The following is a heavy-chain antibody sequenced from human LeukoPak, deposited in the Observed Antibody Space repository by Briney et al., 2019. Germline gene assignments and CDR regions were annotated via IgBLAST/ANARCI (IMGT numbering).Heavy chain of an antibody. CDR2: MYHSGSA. D-gene: IGHD2-2*01. CDR1: GGSISSNNW. CDR3: AREEEDIVVVPAVPYFDY. J-gene: IGHJ4*02. Sequence: PSETLSLTCAVSGGSISSNNWWSWVRQPPNKGLEWIGEMYHSGSAIYNPSLKSRVTISVDKSKNQFSLNLSSVTAADTAVYYCAREEEDIVVVPAVPYFDYWGQGTLVTVSS. V-gene: IGHV4-4*02.